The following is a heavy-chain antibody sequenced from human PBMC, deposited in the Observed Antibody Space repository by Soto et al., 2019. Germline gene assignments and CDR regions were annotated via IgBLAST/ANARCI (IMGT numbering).Heavy chain of an antibody. J-gene: IGHJ5*02. Sequence: SGPTLVNPTQTLTLTCIFSGFSLRTSGVGVGWIRKPPGKALEWLGFIYWNDDKRYSTSLKSRLTITKDTSKNQVVLTMTNMDPVDTATYYCAKSGSSGWYGWFDPWGQGTLVTVSS. V-gene: IGHV2-5*01. D-gene: IGHD6-19*01. CDR3: AKSGSSGWYGWFDP. CDR2: IYWNDDK. CDR1: GFSLRTSGVG.